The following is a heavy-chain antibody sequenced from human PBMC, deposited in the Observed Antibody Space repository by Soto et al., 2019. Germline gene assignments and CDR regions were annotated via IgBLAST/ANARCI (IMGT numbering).Heavy chain of an antibody. CDR1: GFTFSSYA. Sequence: EVQLLESGGGLVQPGGSLRLSCAASGFTFSSYAMSWVRQAPGKGLEWVSAISGSGGSTYYADSVKGLFTISRDNSKNTLYLQMNSLRAEDTAVYYCAKDRGSIFGVVRDPWFDPWGQGTLVTVSS. V-gene: IGHV3-23*01. J-gene: IGHJ5*02. CDR3: AKDRGSIFGVVRDPWFDP. D-gene: IGHD3-3*01. CDR2: ISGSGGST.